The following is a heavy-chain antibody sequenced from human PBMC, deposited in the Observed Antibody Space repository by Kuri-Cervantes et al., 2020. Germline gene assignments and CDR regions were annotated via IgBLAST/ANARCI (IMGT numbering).Heavy chain of an antibody. CDR3: ASGASILWWSSEYYFDY. J-gene: IGHJ4*02. CDR1: GFIFSNYG. CDR2: IWYDGSNK. V-gene: IGHV3-33*03. D-gene: IGHD2-21*01. Sequence: GESLKISCEASGFIFSNYGMHWVRQAPGKGLEWVAVIWYDGSNKYFADSVKGRFTISRDNAKNSLYLQMNSLRAEDTAVYYCASGASILWWSSEYYFDYWGQGTLVTVSS.